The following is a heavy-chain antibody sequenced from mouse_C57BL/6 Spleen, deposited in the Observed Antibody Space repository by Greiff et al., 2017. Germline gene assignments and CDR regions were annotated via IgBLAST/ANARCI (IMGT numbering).Heavy chain of an antibody. V-gene: IGHV5-9-1*02. Sequence: DVMLVESGEGLVKPGGSLKLSCAASGFTFSSYAMSWVRQTPEKRLEWVAYISSGGDYIYYADTVKGRFTISRDNARNTLYLQMSSLKSEDTAMYYCTRDHYYGSSLYYYAMDYWGQGTSVTVSS. CDR2: ISSGGDYI. J-gene: IGHJ4*01. CDR1: GFTFSSYA. CDR3: TRDHYYGSSLYYYAMDY. D-gene: IGHD1-1*01.